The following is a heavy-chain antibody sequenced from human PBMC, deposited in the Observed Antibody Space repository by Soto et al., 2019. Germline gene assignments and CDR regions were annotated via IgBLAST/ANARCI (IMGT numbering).Heavy chain of an antibody. Sequence: PGRSLRLSCAASGFTFSSYAMNWVRQAPGKGLEWVSTFDNSDGRTYYSDSVKGRFTISRDNSKNTLFLQMNSLRPEDTAVYYCANARDLTEDMNFDYCAQGTLVTVSS. CDR2: FDNSDGRT. CDR1: GFTFSSYA. J-gene: IGHJ4*02. V-gene: IGHV3-23*01. CDR3: ANARDLTEDMNFDY. D-gene: IGHD7-27*01.